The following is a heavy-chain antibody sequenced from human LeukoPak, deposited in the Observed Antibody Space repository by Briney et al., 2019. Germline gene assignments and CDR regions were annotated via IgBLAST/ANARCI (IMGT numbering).Heavy chain of an antibody. CDR1: GGSISSHY. J-gene: IGHJ4*02. CDR2: IYYSGST. CDR3: ARAIREWELLPFFDY. D-gene: IGHD1-26*01. Sequence: PSETLSLTCTVSGGSISSHYWSWIRQPPGKGLEWIGYIYYSGSTNYNPSLKSRVTISVDTSKNQFSLKLSSVTAADTAVYYCARAIREWELLPFFDYWGQGTLVTVSS. V-gene: IGHV4-59*11.